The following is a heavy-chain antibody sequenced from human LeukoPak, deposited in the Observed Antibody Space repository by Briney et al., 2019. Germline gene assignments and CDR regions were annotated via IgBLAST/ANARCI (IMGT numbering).Heavy chain of an antibody. J-gene: IGHJ4*02. CDR2: IYDSGNT. CDR1: GSTVSSNY. CDR3: ASLGGNTVTTGY. Sequence: GGSLRLSCAASGSTVSSNYMSWVRQAPGKGLQWVSIIYDSGNTNYAGSVKGRFTISRDSSKNTLYLQMNSLRVEDTAVYYCASLGGNTVTTGYWGQGTLVTVSS. D-gene: IGHD4-17*01. V-gene: IGHV3-53*01.